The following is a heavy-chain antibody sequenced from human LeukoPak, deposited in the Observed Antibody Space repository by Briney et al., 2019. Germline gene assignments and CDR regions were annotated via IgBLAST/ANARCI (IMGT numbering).Heavy chain of an antibody. Sequence: PGGALRLSCGASGFPSSSYSLHWGRQAPGKGGEGGVVISYGGKNRFNADSLKGRFTISKDNSKNTVDLQMNSRKAEDMGVYYCARVWGYDSGTYCVYWGQGTLVTVSS. CDR3: ARVWGYDSGTYCVY. V-gene: IGHV3-30*04. D-gene: IGHD3-10*01. J-gene: IGHJ4*02. CDR2: ISYGGKNR. CDR1: GFPSSSYS.